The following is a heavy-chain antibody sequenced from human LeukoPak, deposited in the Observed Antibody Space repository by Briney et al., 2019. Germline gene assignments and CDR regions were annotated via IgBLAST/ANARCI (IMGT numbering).Heavy chain of an antibody. D-gene: IGHD2-21*02. V-gene: IGHV4-31*03. Sequence: PSETLSLTCTVSGGSISSSSYYWGWIRQHPGKGLEWIGYIYYSGSTYYNPSLKSRVTISVDTSKNQFSLKLSSVTAADTAVYYCARGVTGFDYWGQGTLVTVSS. CDR3: ARGVTGFDY. CDR1: GGSISSSSYY. J-gene: IGHJ4*02. CDR2: IYYSGST.